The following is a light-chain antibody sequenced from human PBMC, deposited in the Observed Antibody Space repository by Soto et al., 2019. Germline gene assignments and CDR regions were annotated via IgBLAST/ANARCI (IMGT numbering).Light chain of an antibody. CDR3: SSYTSSSTRV. CDR2: XVX. J-gene: IGLJ3*02. CDR1: SSDVGSYNR. Sequence: QSALTQPPSVSGSPGQSVTISCTGTSSDVGSYNRVSWYQQPPGTAPKLMIYXVXNRXXXVXDRXXXXXXXXXXXXXXXXXQAEDEADYYCSSYTSSSTRVFGGGTQLTVL. V-gene: IGLV2-18*02.